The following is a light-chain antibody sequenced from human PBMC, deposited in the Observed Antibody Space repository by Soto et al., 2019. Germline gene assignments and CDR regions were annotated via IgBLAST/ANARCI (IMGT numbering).Light chain of an antibody. Sequence: DIQMTQSPSTLSASVGDRVTITCRASQSISSWLAWYQQKPGKAPKVPIYDASSLESGVPSRFSGSGSGTEFTLTISSLQPDDFATYYCQQYNSYPWTFGQGTKVDIK. V-gene: IGKV1-5*01. J-gene: IGKJ1*01. CDR1: QSISSW. CDR2: DAS. CDR3: QQYNSYPWT.